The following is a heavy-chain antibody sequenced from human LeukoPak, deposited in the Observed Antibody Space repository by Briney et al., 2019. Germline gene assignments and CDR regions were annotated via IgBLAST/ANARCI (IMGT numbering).Heavy chain of an antibody. V-gene: IGHV4-59*01. CDR2: IYYSGST. CDR1: GGSISSYY. Sequence: NPSETLSLTCTVPGGSISSYYWSWIRQPPGKGLEWIGHIYYSGSTNYNPSLQSRVTISVDTSKNQFSLKLSSVTAADTAVYYCARVGRKQQLAFDYWGQGTLVTVSS. J-gene: IGHJ4*02. D-gene: IGHD6-13*01. CDR3: ARVGRKQQLAFDY.